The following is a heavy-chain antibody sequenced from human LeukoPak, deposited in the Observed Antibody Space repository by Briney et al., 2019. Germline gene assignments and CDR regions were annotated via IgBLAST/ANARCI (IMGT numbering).Heavy chain of an antibody. CDR1: GFTFSSYA. V-gene: IGHV3-23*01. J-gene: IGHJ4*02. CDR3: AKTDSSGWYYFDY. D-gene: IGHD6-19*01. CDR2: ISGSGGST. Sequence: GGSLRLSCAASGFTFSSYAMSWVHQAPGKGLEWVSAISGSGGSTYYADSVKGRFTISRDNSKNTLYLQMNSLRAEDTAVYYCAKTDSSGWYYFDYWGQGTLVTVSS.